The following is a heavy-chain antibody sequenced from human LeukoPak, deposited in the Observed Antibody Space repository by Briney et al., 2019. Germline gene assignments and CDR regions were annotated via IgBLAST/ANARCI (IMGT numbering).Heavy chain of an antibody. CDR1: GGSISSSSYY. V-gene: IGHV4-39*01. J-gene: IGHJ4*02. CDR3: ARGGQLGIGY. D-gene: IGHD6-6*01. Sequence: SETLSLTCIVSGGSISSSSYYWGWIRQPPGKGLEWIGSIYYSGNTYYNPSLKSRVIISVDTSKNQFSLKLSSVTAADTAVYYCARGGQLGIGYWGQGTLVTVSS. CDR2: IYYSGNT.